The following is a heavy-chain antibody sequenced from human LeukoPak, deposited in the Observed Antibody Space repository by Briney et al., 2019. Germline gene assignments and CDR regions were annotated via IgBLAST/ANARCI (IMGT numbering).Heavy chain of an antibody. CDR3: ARDLTSAAGTGDYYGMDV. CDR1: GLTFSTNY. D-gene: IGHD6-13*01. CDR2: ISSDSLHN. Sequence: GGSLRLSCAASGLTFSTNYMSWVRQAPGKGLEWVSSISSDSLHNLYLDSVKGRFTISRDDAKNSLYLQMNSLRAEDTAVYYCARDLTSAAGTGDYYGMDVWGQGTTVTVSS. V-gene: IGHV3-21*01. J-gene: IGHJ6*02.